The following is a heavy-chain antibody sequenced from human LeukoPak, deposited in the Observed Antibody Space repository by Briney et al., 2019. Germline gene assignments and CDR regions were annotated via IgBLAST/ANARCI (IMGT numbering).Heavy chain of an antibody. CDR1: GYTFTSYG. D-gene: IGHD2-15*01. CDR3: ARDPGFVVVAATPIRLGYYYGMDV. CDR2: ISAYNGNT. V-gene: IGHV1-18*01. J-gene: IGHJ6*02. Sequence: ASVKVSCKASGYTFTSYGISWVRQAPGQGLEWMGWISAYNGNTTYAQKLQGRVTMTTDTSTSTAYMELRSLRSDDTAVYYCARDPGFVVVAATPIRLGYYYGMDVWGQGTTVTVSS.